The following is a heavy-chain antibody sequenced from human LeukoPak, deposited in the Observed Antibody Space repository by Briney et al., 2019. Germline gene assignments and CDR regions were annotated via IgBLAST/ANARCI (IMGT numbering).Heavy chain of an antibody. CDR1: GGAFSGYY. D-gene: IGHD3-22*01. CDR3: AREGDGDSSGYYYAGADY. V-gene: IGHV4-34*01. Sequence: SETLSLTCAVYGGAFSGYYWSWIRQPPRKGLEWIGEINHSGSTNYNPSLKSRVTISVDTSKNQFSLRLSSVTAADTAVYYCAREGDGDSSGYYYAGADYWGQGTLVTVSS. J-gene: IGHJ4*02. CDR2: INHSGST.